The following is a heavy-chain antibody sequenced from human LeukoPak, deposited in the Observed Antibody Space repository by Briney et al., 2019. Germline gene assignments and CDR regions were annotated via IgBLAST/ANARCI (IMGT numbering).Heavy chain of an antibody. CDR1: GGSISRSSYY. J-gene: IGHJ5*02. Sequence: SETLSLTCTVSGGSISRSSYYWGWIRQTPGMGLEWIGSVSYSGNTDYNPSLKSRVTISVDTSKNLFSLRLTSVTAADTAVYYCAKLSPTTLYDSRGWFDPWGQGTLVTVSS. D-gene: IGHD3-3*01. V-gene: IGHV4-39*07. CDR2: VSYSGNT. CDR3: AKLSPTTLYDSRGWFDP.